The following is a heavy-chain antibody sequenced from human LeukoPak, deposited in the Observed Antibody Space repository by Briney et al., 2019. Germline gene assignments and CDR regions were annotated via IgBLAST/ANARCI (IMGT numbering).Heavy chain of an antibody. J-gene: IGHJ4*02. Sequence: GGSLRFSCEASGISISDNYMSWIRQAPGKGLEWVSYISYGGRIVYSADSVKGRFTISRDNAKNSVYLQMNSLRAEDTAVYYCARSSRELGGYAPWELMPPFDYWGQGTLVTVSS. D-gene: IGHD1-7*01. CDR3: ARSSRELGGYAPWELMPPFDY. CDR2: ISYGGRIV. V-gene: IGHV3-11*04. CDR1: GISISDNY.